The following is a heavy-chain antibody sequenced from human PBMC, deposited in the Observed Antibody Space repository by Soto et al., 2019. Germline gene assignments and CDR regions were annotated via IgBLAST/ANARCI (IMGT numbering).Heavy chain of an antibody. Sequence: ASVKVSCKASGYTFTSYGISWVRQAPGQGLEWMGWISAYNGNTNYAQKLQDRVTMTTDTSTSTAYMELRSLRSDDTAVYYCARSEDILTGYDAFDIWGQGTMVTVSS. D-gene: IGHD3-9*01. J-gene: IGHJ3*02. CDR2: ISAYNGNT. CDR1: GYTFTSYG. CDR3: ARSEDILTGYDAFDI. V-gene: IGHV1-18*01.